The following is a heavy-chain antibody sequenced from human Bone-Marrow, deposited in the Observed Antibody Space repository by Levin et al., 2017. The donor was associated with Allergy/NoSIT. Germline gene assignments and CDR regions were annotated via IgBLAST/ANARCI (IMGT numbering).Heavy chain of an antibody. CDR3: ARSPLFYGSQEFAQPYYFDF. V-gene: IGHV4-30-4*01. Sequence: RSSETLSLTCSVSSGSISSGDSYWSWIRQTPGKGLEWIGYIHSSDTTYYNPSLKSRVTISVDTSKDQFSLKLTSVTAADTSVYYCARSPLFYGSQEFAQPYYFDFWGQGTLVTISS. CDR1: SGSISSGDSY. J-gene: IGHJ4*02. CDR2: IHSSDTT. D-gene: IGHD2/OR15-2a*01.